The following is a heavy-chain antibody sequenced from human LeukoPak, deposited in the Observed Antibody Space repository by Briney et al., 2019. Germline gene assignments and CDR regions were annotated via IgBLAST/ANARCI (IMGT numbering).Heavy chain of an antibody. CDR2: IKTKNDGGTT. V-gene: IGHV3-15*01. Sequence: GGSLRLSCAASGFTFSNAWMSWVRQAPGKGLEWIGRIKTKNDGGTTDYAAPVKGRFTISRDDSKNTLNLKMNSLNIEDTAVYHFTTGRRYYGSGSYIGFDPWGQGTLVTVSS. J-gene: IGHJ5*02. D-gene: IGHD3-10*01. CDR1: GFTFSNAW. CDR3: TTGRRYYGSGSYIGFDP.